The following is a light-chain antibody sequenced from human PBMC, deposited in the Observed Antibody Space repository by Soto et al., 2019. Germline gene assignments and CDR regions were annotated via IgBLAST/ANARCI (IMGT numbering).Light chain of an antibody. CDR3: ATRDDSLSGHWL. CDR2: RND. V-gene: IGLV1-47*01. CDR1: SSNNGSNY. J-gene: IGLJ3*02. Sequence: QSVLTQPPSASGTPGQRVTISCSGSSSNNGSNYVNWYQHLPGTAPKLLIYRNDQRPSGVPDRFSGSKSGTSASLAISGLRSEDEADYYCATRDDSLSGHWLFGGGTKVTVL.